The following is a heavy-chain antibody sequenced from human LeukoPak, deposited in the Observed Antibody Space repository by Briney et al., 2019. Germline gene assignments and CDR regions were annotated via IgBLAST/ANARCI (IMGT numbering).Heavy chain of an antibody. V-gene: IGHV3-23*01. CDR1: GFTFSSYA. J-gene: IGHJ4*02. Sequence: PGGSLRLSCAASGFTFSSYAMSWVRQAPGKGLEWVSAISGSGGSTYYADSVEGRFTISRDNSKNTLYLQMNSLRAEDTAVYYCXXXXGSSSWQYYFDYWGQGTLVTVSS. CDR2: ISGSGGST. CDR3: XXXXGSSSWQYYFDY. D-gene: IGHD6-13*01.